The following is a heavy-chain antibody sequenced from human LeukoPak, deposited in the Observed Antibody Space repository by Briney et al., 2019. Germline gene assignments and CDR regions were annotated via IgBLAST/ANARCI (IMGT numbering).Heavy chain of an antibody. Sequence: SETLSLTCTVSGGSISSSSYYWGWIRQPPGKGLEWIGSIYYSGSTYYNPSLKSRVTISLDTSKNQFSLKLSSVTAADTAVYYCARTMRGDFWSGYSYYYYYYMDVWGKGTTVTVSS. CDR1: GGSISSSSYY. J-gene: IGHJ6*03. CDR3: ARTMRGDFWSGYSYYYYYYMDV. V-gene: IGHV4-39*07. D-gene: IGHD3-3*01. CDR2: IYYSGST.